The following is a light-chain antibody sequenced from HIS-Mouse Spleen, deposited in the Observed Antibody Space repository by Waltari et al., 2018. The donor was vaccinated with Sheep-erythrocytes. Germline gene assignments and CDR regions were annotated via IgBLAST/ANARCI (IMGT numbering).Light chain of an antibody. CDR3: QAWDSSTVV. V-gene: IGLV8-61*01. Sequence: QTVGTQEPSFSVSPGGTVTLTCGFSSGSVSTSYSPSWYQQTPGQAPRTLIYSTNTRSSGVPDRFSGSNSGNTATLTISGTQAMDEADYYCQAWDSSTVVFGGGTKLTVL. CDR1: SGSVSTSYS. J-gene: IGLJ2*01. CDR2: STN.